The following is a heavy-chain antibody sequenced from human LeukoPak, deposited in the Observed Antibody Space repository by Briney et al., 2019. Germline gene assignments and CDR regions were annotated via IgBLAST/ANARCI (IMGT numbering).Heavy chain of an antibody. J-gene: IGHJ4*02. CDR1: GGSISSYY. CDR2: IYYSGST. Sequence: SETLSLTCTVSGGSISSYYWSWIRQPPGKGLEWIGYIYYSGSTNYNPSLKSRVTISVDTSKNQFSLKLSSVTAADTAVYYCARWVGATTSFDYWGQGTLVTVSS. D-gene: IGHD1-26*01. V-gene: IGHV4-59*01. CDR3: ARWVGATTSFDY.